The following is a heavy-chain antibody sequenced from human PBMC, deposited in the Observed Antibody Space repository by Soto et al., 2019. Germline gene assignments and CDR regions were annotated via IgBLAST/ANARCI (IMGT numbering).Heavy chain of an antibody. D-gene: IGHD2-2*01. V-gene: IGHV3-21*01. Sequence: GGSLRLSCAASGFTFSSYSMNWVRQAPGKGLEWVSSISSSSSYIYYADSVKVRFTISRDNAKNSLYLQMNSLRAEDTAVYYCARDRYCSSTSCGPDAFDIWGQETMVTVSS. CDR1: GFTFSSYS. J-gene: IGHJ3*02. CDR2: ISSSSSYI. CDR3: ARDRYCSSTSCGPDAFDI.